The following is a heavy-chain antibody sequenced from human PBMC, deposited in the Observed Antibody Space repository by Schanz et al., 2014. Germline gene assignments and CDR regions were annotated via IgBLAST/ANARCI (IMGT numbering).Heavy chain of an antibody. CDR3: ATNSPFRMVRGSNAFDA. D-gene: IGHD3-10*01. CDR2: INPYDDTI. CDR1: NYIFTKYY. Sequence: QVQLVQSGAEAKKPGASAKLSCKASNYIFTKYYIHCVRQAPGQGLEWMGLINPYDDTIDYAKKFQGRFTMTRDTSTTTVYMELSSLRSDDTAMYYCATNSPFRMVRGSNAFDAWGQGTMXTVSS. V-gene: IGHV1-46*03. J-gene: IGHJ3*01.